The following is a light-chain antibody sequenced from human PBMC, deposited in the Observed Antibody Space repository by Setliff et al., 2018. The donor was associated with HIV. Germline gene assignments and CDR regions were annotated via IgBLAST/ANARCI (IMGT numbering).Light chain of an antibody. CDR1: NIGSKS. Sequence: ELTQPPSVSVAPGKTARITCGGNNIGSKSVHWYQQKPGQAPVLVIYYDTDRPSGIPERFSGSNSGNTATLTISRVEAGDEADYYCQVWDSSSDHPYVFGTGTKGTV. CDR3: QVWDSSSDHPYV. V-gene: IGLV3-21*04. J-gene: IGLJ1*01. CDR2: YDT.